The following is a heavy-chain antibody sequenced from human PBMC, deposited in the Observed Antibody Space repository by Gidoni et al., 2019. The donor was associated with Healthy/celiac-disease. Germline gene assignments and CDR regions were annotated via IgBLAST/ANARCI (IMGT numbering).Heavy chain of an antibody. CDR2: ISGSGGST. V-gene: IGHV3-23*01. Sequence: ADSGFTFSSYAMSWVRQAPGKGLEWVSAISGSGGSTYYADSVKGRFTISRDNSKNTLYLQMNSLRAEDTALYYCSKANPGYSSSSPDYWGQGTLVTVSS. J-gene: IGHJ4*02. D-gene: IGHD6-13*01. CDR1: GFTFSSYA. CDR3: SKANPGYSSSSPDY.